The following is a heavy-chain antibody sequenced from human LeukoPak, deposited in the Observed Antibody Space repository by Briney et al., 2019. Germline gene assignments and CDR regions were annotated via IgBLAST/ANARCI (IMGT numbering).Heavy chain of an antibody. CDR2: ISTSGST. D-gene: IGHD1-26*01. Sequence: PSETLSLTCTVSGYSISSGTYYWTWIRQPAGKGLEWIGRISTSGSTNYNPSLKSRVTISLDTSKNQFSLKLSSVTAADTAVYYCARGESGGSYRWYYYYMDVWGKGTTVTISS. CDR1: GYSISSGTYY. CDR3: ARGESGGSYRWYYYYMDV. J-gene: IGHJ6*03. V-gene: IGHV4-61*02.